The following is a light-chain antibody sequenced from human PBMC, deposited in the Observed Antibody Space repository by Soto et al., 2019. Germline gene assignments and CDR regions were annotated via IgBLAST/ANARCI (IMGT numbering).Light chain of an antibody. J-gene: IGKJ4*02. Sequence: DTQMTQSPSTLSASVGDRATISCRASESISTWLAWYQQKPGKAPNLLIQKASSLESGVPSRFSGSGSGTEFTLTISSLQPDDFAAYYCTQYIPTPLTFGGGTKVEIK. V-gene: IGKV1-5*03. CDR3: TQYIPTPLT. CDR1: ESISTW. CDR2: KAS.